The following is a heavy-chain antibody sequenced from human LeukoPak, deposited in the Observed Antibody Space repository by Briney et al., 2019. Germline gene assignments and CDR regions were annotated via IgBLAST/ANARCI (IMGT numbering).Heavy chain of an antibody. J-gene: IGHJ4*02. CDR3: ARLSAL. CDR2: INPKNGDT. Sequence: ASVKVSCKTSGYPFSDYYIHWIRQASGQGLESMGWINPKNGDTKYAQRSQGRLTITMDTSIDAVYMELRSLRYDDTAVYYCARLSALWGQGTLVTVSS. V-gene: IGHV1-2*02. CDR1: GYPFSDYY.